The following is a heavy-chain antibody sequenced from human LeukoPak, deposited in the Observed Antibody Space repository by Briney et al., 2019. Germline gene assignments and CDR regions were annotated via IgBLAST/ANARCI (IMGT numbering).Heavy chain of an antibody. Sequence: ASVKVSCKVSGYTLTVLSMHWVRQAPGKGLEWTGGFDPEDGETIYAQKFQGRVTMTEDTSTDTAYMELSSLRSEDTAVYYCATVGRVLRFLEWSMDVWGKGTTVTVSS. CDR1: GYTLTVLS. CDR2: FDPEDGET. J-gene: IGHJ6*04. CDR3: ATVGRVLRFLEWSMDV. V-gene: IGHV1-24*01. D-gene: IGHD3-3*01.